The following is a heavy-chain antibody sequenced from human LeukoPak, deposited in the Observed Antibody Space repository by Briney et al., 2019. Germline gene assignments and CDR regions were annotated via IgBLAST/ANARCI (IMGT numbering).Heavy chain of an antibody. Sequence: GGSLRLSCAASGFTFSSYGMHWVRQAPDKGLEWVAVIWYDGSNKYYADSVKGRFTISRDNSKNTLYLQMNSLRAEDTAVYYCAKPPGYCTNGVCYTEYYFDYWGQGTLVTVSS. D-gene: IGHD2-8*01. CDR2: IWYDGSNK. J-gene: IGHJ4*02. CDR3: AKPPGYCTNGVCYTEYYFDY. V-gene: IGHV3-30*02. CDR1: GFTFSSYG.